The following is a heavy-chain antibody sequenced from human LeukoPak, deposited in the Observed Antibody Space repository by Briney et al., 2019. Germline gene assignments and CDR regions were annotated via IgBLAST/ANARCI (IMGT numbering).Heavy chain of an antibody. CDR3: ARPTGDSFDY. J-gene: IGHJ4*02. CDR2: MNPNSGNT. Sequence: ASVKVSCKASGYTFTSYDINWVRQATGQGLEWMGWMNPNSGNTGYAQKFQGRATITRNTSISTAYMELSSLRSEDTAVYYCARPTGDSFDYWGQGTLFTVSS. V-gene: IGHV1-8*03. D-gene: IGHD7-27*01. CDR1: GYTFTSYD.